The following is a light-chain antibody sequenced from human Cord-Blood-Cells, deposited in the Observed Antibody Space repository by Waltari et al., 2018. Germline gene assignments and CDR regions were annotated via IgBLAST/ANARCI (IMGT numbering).Light chain of an antibody. J-gene: IGLJ3*02. CDR3: SSYTSSSTRV. CDR2: AVS. V-gene: IGLV2-14*03. Sequence: QSALTPPASVSGSPGQSITIPCTGTSSAVGGSDYVSWYQHHPGKAPNLMIYAVSNRPSGVSNRFSGSKSGNTASLTISGLQAEDEADYYCSSYTSSSTRVFGGGTKLTVL. CDR1: SSAVGGSDY.